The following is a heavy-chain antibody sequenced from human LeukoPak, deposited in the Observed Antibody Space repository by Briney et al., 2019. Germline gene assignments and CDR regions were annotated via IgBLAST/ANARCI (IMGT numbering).Heavy chain of an antibody. CDR1: GGSFSGYY. V-gene: IGHV4-34*01. CDR3: ARGMGFWSGYVVY. CDR2: INHSGST. J-gene: IGHJ4*02. D-gene: IGHD3-3*01. Sequence: SETLSLTCAVYGGSFSGYYWSWIRQPPGKGLEWIGEINHSGSTNYNPSLKRRVTISVDTSKNQFSLKLSSVTAADTAVSYCARGMGFWSGYVVYWGQGTLVTVSS.